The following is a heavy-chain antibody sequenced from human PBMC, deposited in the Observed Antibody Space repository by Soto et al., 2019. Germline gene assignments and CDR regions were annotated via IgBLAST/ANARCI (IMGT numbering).Heavy chain of an antibody. D-gene: IGHD3-22*01. J-gene: IGHJ6*02. CDR1: GFTFSSYG. CDR2: IWYDGNNK. Sequence: QVQLVESGGGVVQPGRSLRLSCAASGFTFSSYGMHWVRQAPGKGLEWVTFIWYDGNNKYYADSVKGRFTISRDNSKNTLYLQMNGLRAEDTAVYYCARKEGSDTSGYPTTNYYGMDVWGQGTTVTVSS. V-gene: IGHV3-33*01. CDR3: ARKEGSDTSGYPTTNYYGMDV.